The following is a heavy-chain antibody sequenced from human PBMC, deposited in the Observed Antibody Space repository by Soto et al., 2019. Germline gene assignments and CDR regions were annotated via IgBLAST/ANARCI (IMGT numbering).Heavy chain of an antibody. J-gene: IGHJ4*02. V-gene: IGHV3-48*04. D-gene: IGHD2-15*01. CDR1: GFTFSSYI. CDR3: ASLRRPTLLSGY. Sequence: GVPLRLSCAASGFTFSSYIRSLVSKAAGKGMEWVSFISSSSSTIYYADSVKGRFTITRDNANNSLYLQMNSLRAEDKAVYYCASLRRPTLLSGYWGQGTLVTVSS. CDR2: ISSSSSTI.